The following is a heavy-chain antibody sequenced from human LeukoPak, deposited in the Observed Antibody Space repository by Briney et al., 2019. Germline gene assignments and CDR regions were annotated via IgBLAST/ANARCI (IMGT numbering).Heavy chain of an antibody. Sequence: ASVKVSCKASGYTFTSYGISWVRQAPGQGLEWMGWISAYNGNTNYAQKLQGRVTMTTDTSTSTAYMELRSLRSDDTAVYYCARDRGYYSNSGGRLDAFDIWGQGTMVTVSS. V-gene: IGHV1-18*01. CDR2: ISAYNGNT. CDR3: ARDRGYYSNSGGRLDAFDI. CDR1: GYTFTSYG. J-gene: IGHJ3*02. D-gene: IGHD4-11*01.